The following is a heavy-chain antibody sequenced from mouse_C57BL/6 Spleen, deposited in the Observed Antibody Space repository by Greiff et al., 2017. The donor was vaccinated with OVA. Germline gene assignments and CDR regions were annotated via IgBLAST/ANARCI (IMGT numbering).Heavy chain of an antibody. CDR1: GYTFTDYY. CDR2: IFPGSGST. Sequence: QVQLQQSGPELVKPGASVKISCKASGYTFTDYYINWVKQRPGQGLEWIGWIFPGSGSTYYNEKFKGKATLTVDKSSSTAYMLRSSLTSEDSAVYFCAREEETAQPTGFFDYWGQGTTLTVSS. D-gene: IGHD3-2*02. J-gene: IGHJ2*01. V-gene: IGHV1-75*01. CDR3: AREEETAQPTGFFDY.